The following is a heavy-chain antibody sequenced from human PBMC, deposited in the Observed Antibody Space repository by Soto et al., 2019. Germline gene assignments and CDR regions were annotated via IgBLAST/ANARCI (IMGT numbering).Heavy chain of an antibody. D-gene: IGHD3-9*01. CDR2: VWSDGSHR. Sequence: PGGSLRLSCAASGFSFSNYGMHWVRQAPGKGLEWVAVVWSDGSHRYHAESMEGRFTISRDNSKNTLYLQMNSLRAEDTAVYYCAKPYEALGIRYYYYYGMDVWGQGTTVTVSS. CDR3: AKPYEALGIRYYYYYGMDV. J-gene: IGHJ6*02. V-gene: IGHV3-33*06. CDR1: GFSFSNYG.